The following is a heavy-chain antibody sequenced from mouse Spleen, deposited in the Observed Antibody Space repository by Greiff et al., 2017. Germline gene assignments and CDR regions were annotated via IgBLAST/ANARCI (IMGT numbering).Heavy chain of an antibody. CDR3: ARNRYGDNYAMDY. D-gene: IGHD2-14*01. CDR1: GFSFTSYG. Sequence: VHLVESGPGLVQPSQSLSITCTVSGFSFTSYGVHWVRQSPGKGLEWLGVIWSGGSTDYNAAFISRLSISKDNSKSQVFYKMNSQQANDTARYYCARNRYGDNYAMDYWGQGTSVTVSS. V-gene: IGHV2-2*02. CDR2: IWSGGST. J-gene: IGHJ4*01.